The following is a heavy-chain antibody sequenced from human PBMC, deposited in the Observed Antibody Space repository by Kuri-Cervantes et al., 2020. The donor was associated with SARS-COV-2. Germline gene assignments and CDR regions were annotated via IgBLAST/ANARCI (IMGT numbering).Heavy chain of an antibody. D-gene: IGHD2-21*01. J-gene: IGHJ4*02. Sequence: GESLKISCTASGFTFGDYAMSWVRQAPGKGLEWVGFIRSKAYGGTTEYAASVKGRFTISRDDSKSIAYLQMNSLKTEDTAVYYCATEDPILSAFDYWGQGTLVTVSS. V-gene: IGHV3-49*04. CDR1: GFTFGDYA. CDR2: IRSKAYGGTT. CDR3: ATEDPILSAFDY.